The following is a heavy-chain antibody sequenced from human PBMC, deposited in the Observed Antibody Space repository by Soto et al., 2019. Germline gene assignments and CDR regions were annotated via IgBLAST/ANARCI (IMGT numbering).Heavy chain of an antibody. V-gene: IGHV4-34*01. CDR2: INHSGVT. J-gene: IGHJ4*02. CDR1: GGSFSAYD. CDR3: ARGSGDTVDSSGLYEY. D-gene: IGHD3-22*01. Sequence: KASATLSLTGAVYGGSFSAYDCSWIRQPTWKGLEWIGEINHSGVTSYNPSLTSGVTISVDTSKRQFSLKLTSVTAAEGTAYYSARGSGDTVDSSGLYEYSGQGTPVTLSS.